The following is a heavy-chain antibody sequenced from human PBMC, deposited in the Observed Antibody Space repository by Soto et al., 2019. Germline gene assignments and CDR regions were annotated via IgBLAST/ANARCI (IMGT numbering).Heavy chain of an antibody. CDR1: GFSFNDYY. J-gene: IGHJ5*02. V-gene: IGHV3-11*01. CDR3: ARGGGGYFPRDP. Sequence: QVQLEQSGGGLVKPGGSLRLSCAASGFSFNDYYMSWIRQAPGKGLEWVSYLSSSGKTISYAASVEDRFTISRDIAKKSLYLQMNSLRVEDTALYYCARGGGGYFPRDPWGQGTLVTVSS. CDR2: LSSSGKTI. D-gene: IGHD1-26*01.